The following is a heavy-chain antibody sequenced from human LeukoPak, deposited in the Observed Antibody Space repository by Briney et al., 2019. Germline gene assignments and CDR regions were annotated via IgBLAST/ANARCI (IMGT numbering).Heavy chain of an antibody. CDR2: INPSGGST. Sequence: ASVKVSCRASGYTFTSYYMHWVRQAPGQGLEWMGIINPSGGSTSYAQKFQGRVTMTRDTSTSTVYMELSSLRSEDTAVYYCARDGYGDYTVDYWGQGTLVTVSS. D-gene: IGHD4-17*01. V-gene: IGHV1-46*01. J-gene: IGHJ4*02. CDR3: ARDGYGDYTVDY. CDR1: GYTFTSYY.